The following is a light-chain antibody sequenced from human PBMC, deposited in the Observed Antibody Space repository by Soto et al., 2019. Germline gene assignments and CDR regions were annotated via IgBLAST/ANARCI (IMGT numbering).Light chain of an antibody. CDR2: AAS. V-gene: IGKV1-39*01. Sequence: IQMTQSPSSLSASVGDRVTITSRASQSISNSLNWYQQKPGTAPKLLMYAASSLQSGVPSRFSGSGSGTDFTLTISTLQPEEFVIYYCQQSYSIPITVGHGTRLEI. J-gene: IGKJ5*01. CDR1: QSISNS. CDR3: QQSYSIPIT.